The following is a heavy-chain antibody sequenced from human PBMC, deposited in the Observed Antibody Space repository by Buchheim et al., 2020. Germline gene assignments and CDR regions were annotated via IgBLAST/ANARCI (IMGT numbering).Heavy chain of an antibody. CDR3: AFGGTGVFEF. J-gene: IGHJ4*02. V-gene: IGHV3-7*01. Sequence: EVQLVESGGDLVQPGGSLRLSCAASGFTFITQGMSWVRQAPGKGREWGANIKEDGSERNYVDSVKGRFTISRDNAKNSLYLQMNILRAEDTAVYYCAFGGTGVFEFWGQGTL. D-gene: IGHD3-16*01. CDR2: IKEDGSER. CDR1: GFTFITQG.